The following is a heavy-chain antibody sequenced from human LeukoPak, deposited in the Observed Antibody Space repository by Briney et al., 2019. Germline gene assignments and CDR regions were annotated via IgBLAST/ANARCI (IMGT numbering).Heavy chain of an antibody. CDR1: GFTFSNSA. CDR3: ARADTSSYIYYFDY. CDR2: VSGSGGST. D-gene: IGHD3-22*01. V-gene: IGHV3-23*01. Sequence: GGSLRLSCAASGFTFSNSAMSWVRQAPGKGLEWVSSVSGSGGSTYYADSVKGRFTISRDNSKNTLYLQVNSLRAEDTAVYYCARADTSSYIYYFDYWGQGTLVTVSS. J-gene: IGHJ4*02.